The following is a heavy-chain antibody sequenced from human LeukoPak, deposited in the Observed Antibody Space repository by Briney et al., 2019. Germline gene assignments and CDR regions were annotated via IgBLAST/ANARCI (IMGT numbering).Heavy chain of an antibody. Sequence: SSETLSLTCTVPGGSISSSSYYWGWIRQPPTKGLEWIGSIYYSGSTFYNPSLKSRVTTSVDTSKNQFSLKLSSVTAADTAVYYCARGELLSFFDYWGQGTLVTVSS. CDR2: IYYSGST. V-gene: IGHV4-39*01. J-gene: IGHJ4*02. CDR3: ARGELLSFFDY. CDR1: GGSISSSSYY. D-gene: IGHD3-10*01.